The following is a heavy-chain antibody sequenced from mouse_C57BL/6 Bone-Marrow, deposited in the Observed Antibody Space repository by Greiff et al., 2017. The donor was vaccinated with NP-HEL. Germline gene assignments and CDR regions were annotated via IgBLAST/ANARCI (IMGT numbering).Heavy chain of an antibody. CDR2: IDPSDSYT. D-gene: IGHD2-4*01. J-gene: IGHJ2*01. CDR1: GYTFTSYW. CDR3: ARDDYEPFAPFDY. Sequence: VQLQQPGAELVRPGTSVKLSCKASGYTFTSYWMHWVKQRPGQGLEWIGVIDPSDSYTNYNQKFKGKATLTVDTSSSTAYMQLSSLPSEDSAVYYCARDDYEPFAPFDYWGQGNTLTVSA. V-gene: IGHV1-59*01.